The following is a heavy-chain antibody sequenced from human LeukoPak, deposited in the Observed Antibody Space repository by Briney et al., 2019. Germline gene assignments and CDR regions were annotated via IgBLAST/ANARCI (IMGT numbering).Heavy chain of an antibody. J-gene: IGHJ4*02. CDR1: GFTFSSYE. CDR2: ISSSGSTI. CDR3: ARDSYYDSSGYYAGDY. Sequence: GGSLRLSCAASGFTFSSYEMNWVRQAPGKGLEWVSYISSSGSTIYYADSVKGRFTISRDNAKNSLYLQMNSLRAEDTAVYYCARDSYYDSSGYYAGDYWGQGTLVTVSS. D-gene: IGHD3-22*01. V-gene: IGHV3-48*03.